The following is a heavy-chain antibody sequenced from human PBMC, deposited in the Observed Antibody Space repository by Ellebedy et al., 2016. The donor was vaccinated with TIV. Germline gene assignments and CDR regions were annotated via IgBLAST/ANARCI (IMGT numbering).Heavy chain of an antibody. V-gene: IGHV3-74*01. CDR2: INSAGSST. Sequence: GESLKISXAASGFTFSSYWMHWLRQVPGKGLVWVSRINSAGSSTTYADSVKGRFTLSRDDAKNSLYLQMDSLRDEDTAVYYCVRDHYYSLDYWGQGTLVTVSS. CDR3: VRDHYYSLDY. CDR1: GFTFSSYW. D-gene: IGHD1-26*01. J-gene: IGHJ4*02.